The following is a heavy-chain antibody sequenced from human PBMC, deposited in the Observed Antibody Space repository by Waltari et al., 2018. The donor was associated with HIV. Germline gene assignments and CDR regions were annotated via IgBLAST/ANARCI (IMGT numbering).Heavy chain of an antibody. J-gene: IGHJ4*02. CDR2: IYSSGST. CDR1: GASVSVTTYS. V-gene: IGHV4-61*01. D-gene: IGHD3-10*02. Sequence: QVHLQESGPGLVKPSETLSLTCSVSGASVSVTTYSWGWIRQPPGKPLEWIGYIYSSGSTNYNPSLKSRVTISVDTSRNQFSLSLTSVTAADTAIYYCVRDSSRSGYFVAHYWGQGALVTVSS. CDR3: VRDSSRSGYFVAHY.